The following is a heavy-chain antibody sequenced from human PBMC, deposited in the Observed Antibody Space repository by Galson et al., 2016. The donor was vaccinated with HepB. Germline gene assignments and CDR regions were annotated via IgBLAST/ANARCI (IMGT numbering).Heavy chain of an antibody. CDR2: IYSGGST. CDR3: ARVSDGYNTAPVDY. Sequence: SLRLSCAASGFTVSSNYTTWVRQAPRKGLEWVSVIYSGGSTYYADSVKGRFTIPRDNSKNTLYLQMNSLRAEDTAVYYCARVSDGYNTAPVDYWGQGTLVTVSS. J-gene: IGHJ4*02. V-gene: IGHV3-66*01. D-gene: IGHD5-24*01. CDR1: GFTVSSNY.